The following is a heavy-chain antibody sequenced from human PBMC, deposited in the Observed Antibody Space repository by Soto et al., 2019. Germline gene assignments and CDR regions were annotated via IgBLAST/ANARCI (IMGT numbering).Heavy chain of an antibody. CDR3: AKDRAASGTTVRFDP. D-gene: IGHD1-1*01. CDR1: GFTFSGFA. J-gene: IGHJ5*02. CDR2: VSGSGTAT. Sequence: GGSLRLSCAASGFTFSGFAMSWVRQAPGGGLEWVSSVSGSGTATYYADSVKGRFTISRDNSKNTIFLEMNSLRAEDTAIYYCAKDRAASGTTVRFDPWGQGTLVTVSS. V-gene: IGHV3-23*01.